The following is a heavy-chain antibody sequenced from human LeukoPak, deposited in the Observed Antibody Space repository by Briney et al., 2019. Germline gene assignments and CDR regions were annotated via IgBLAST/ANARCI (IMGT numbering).Heavy chain of an antibody. V-gene: IGHV3-21*01. CDR1: GFTFSSYT. CDR3: ARSRGEWLFYFDY. D-gene: IGHD3-3*01. J-gene: IGHJ4*02. Sequence: GGSLRLSCAASGFTFSSYTMNWVRQAPGKGLEWVSSISSSSISIYYADSVKGRFTISRDTTKNSLYLQMNSLRPEDTAVYYCARSRGEWLFYFDYWGQGTLVTVSS. CDR2: ISSSSISI.